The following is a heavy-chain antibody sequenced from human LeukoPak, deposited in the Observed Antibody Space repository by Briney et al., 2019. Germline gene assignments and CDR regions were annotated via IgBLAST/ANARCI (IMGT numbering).Heavy chain of an antibody. CDR1: GFTFIDHY. CDR3: ARRNSVTQGLDN. CDR2: IRNKANSSTT. Sequence: GGSLRLSCAASGFTFIDHYMYCVRPAPGKGVECICRIRNKANSSTTEYAASVKGRFTVSRDDSKNSLFLQMNSLESEDTAVYYCARRNSVTQGLDNWGQGTLVTVSS. J-gene: IGHJ4*02. D-gene: IGHD5/OR15-5a*01. V-gene: IGHV3-72*01.